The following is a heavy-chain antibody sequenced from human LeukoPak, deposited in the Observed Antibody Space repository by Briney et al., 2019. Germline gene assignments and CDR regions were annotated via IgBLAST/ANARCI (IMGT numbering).Heavy chain of an antibody. V-gene: IGHV1-46*01. Sequence: ASVKVSCKASGYTFSSYYIYWVRQAPGQGLEWVGGINPSGGSTTYAQKFQGRVTMTRDTSTSTVYMELSSLRSEDTAVYYCARTPVELATDYFDYWGQGTLVTVSS. CDR1: GYTFSSYY. J-gene: IGHJ4*02. CDR2: INPSGGST. CDR3: ARTPVELATDYFDY. D-gene: IGHD5-24*01.